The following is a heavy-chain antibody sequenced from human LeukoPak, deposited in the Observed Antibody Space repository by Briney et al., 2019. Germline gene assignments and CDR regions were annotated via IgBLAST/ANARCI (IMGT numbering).Heavy chain of an antibody. CDR2: IYYSGST. Sequence: SETLSLTCTVSGGSISSGDYYWSWIRQPPGKGLEWIGYIYYSGSTYYNPSLKSRVTISVDTSKNQFSLKLSSVTAADTAVYYCARRSTIFGVVIRYYFDYWGQGTLVTVSS. CDR3: ARRSTIFGVVIRYYFDY. CDR1: GGSISSGDYY. V-gene: IGHV4-30-4*08. J-gene: IGHJ4*02. D-gene: IGHD3-3*01.